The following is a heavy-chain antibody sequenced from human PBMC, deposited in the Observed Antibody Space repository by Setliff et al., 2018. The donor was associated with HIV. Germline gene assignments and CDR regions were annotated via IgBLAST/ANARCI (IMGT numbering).Heavy chain of an antibody. CDR3: ARSPGVDTNMAFDY. Sequence: SLTCTVSGGSISSYYWRWIRQPPGKGLEWIGYIYYSGSTDYNPSLKSRVTISVDTSKNQVSLKLNSVTAEDTAVYYCARSPGVDTNMAFDYWGQGTLVTVSS. J-gene: IGHJ4*02. CDR2: IYYSGST. CDR1: GGSISSYY. V-gene: IGHV4-59*01. D-gene: IGHD5-18*01.